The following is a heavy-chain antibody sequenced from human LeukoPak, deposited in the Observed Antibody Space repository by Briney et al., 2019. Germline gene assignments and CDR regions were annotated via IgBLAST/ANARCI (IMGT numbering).Heavy chain of an antibody. Sequence: GGSLRLSCAASGFTFSSYGMHWVRQAPGKGLEWVAFIRYDGGNTYHADSVKGRFTISRDNSKNTLYLQMNSLRAGDTAVYYCAKEYTPSSPLGELDSWGQGTLVTVSS. D-gene: IGHD6-6*01. CDR3: AKEYTPSSPLGELDS. CDR2: IRYDGGNT. V-gene: IGHV3-30*02. CDR1: GFTFSSYG. J-gene: IGHJ4*02.